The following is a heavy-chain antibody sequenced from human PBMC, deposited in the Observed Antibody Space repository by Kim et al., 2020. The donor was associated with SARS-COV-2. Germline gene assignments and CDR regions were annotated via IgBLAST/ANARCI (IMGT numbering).Heavy chain of an antibody. Sequence: SETLSLTCTVSGGSISSSSYYWGWIRQPPGKGLEWIGSIYYSGSTYYNPSLKSRVTISVDTSKNQFSLKLSSVTAADTAVYYCARHSSSWYLGFDYWGQGTLVTVSS. D-gene: IGHD6-13*01. CDR2: IYYSGST. CDR1: GGSISSSSYY. CDR3: ARHSSSWYLGFDY. J-gene: IGHJ4*02. V-gene: IGHV4-39*01.